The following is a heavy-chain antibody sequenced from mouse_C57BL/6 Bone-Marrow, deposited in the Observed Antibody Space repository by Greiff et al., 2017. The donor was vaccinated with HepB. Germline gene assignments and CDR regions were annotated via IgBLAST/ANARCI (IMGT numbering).Heavy chain of an antibody. Sequence: EVQVVESGGDLVKPGGSLKLSCAASGFTFSSYGMSWVRQTPDKRLEWVATISSGGSYTYYPDSVKGRFTISRDNAKNTLYLQMSSLKSEDTAMYYCARRDYYGSSCGAMDYWGQGTSVTVSS. J-gene: IGHJ4*01. CDR1: GFTFSSYG. V-gene: IGHV5-6*01. D-gene: IGHD1-1*01. CDR3: ARRDYYGSSCGAMDY. CDR2: ISSGGSYT.